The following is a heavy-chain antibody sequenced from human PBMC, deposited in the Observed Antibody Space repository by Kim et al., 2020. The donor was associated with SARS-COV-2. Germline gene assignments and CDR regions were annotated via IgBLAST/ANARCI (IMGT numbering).Heavy chain of an antibody. CDR2: IYYSGST. Sequence: SETLSLTCTVSGGSISSGDYYWSWIRQPPGKGLEWIGYIYYSGSTYYNPSLKSRVTISVDTSKNQFSLKLSSVTAADTAVYYCARVRTIFGVVGFDPWGQGTLVTVSS. CDR3: ARVRTIFGVVGFDP. J-gene: IGHJ5*02. CDR1: GGSISSGDYY. D-gene: IGHD3-3*01. V-gene: IGHV4-30-4*01.